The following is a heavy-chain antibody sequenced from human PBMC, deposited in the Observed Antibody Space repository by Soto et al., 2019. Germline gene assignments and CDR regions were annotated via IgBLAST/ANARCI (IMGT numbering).Heavy chain of an antibody. CDR1: GFTFSSYS. J-gene: IGHJ3*02. Sequence: PGGSLRLSCAASGFTFSSYSMNWVRQAPGKGLEWVSSISSSSSYIYYADSVKGRFTISRDNAKNSLYLQMNSLRAEDTVVYYCARVWAAAGTDAFDIWGQGTMVTVSS. CDR3: ARVWAAAGTDAFDI. CDR2: ISSSSSYI. D-gene: IGHD6-13*01. V-gene: IGHV3-21*01.